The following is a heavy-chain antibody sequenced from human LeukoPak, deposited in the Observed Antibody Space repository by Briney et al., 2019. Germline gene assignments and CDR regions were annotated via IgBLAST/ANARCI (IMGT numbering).Heavy chain of an antibody. CDR1: GASIRTYY. CDR3: ARGRAFDI. Sequence: TSETLSLTCTVSGASIRTYYWSWLRQPPGKGLEWIGEINHSGSTNYNPSLKSRVTISVDTSKNQFSLKLSSVTAADTAVYYCARGRAFDIWGQGTMVTVSS. V-gene: IGHV4-34*01. J-gene: IGHJ3*02. CDR2: INHSGST.